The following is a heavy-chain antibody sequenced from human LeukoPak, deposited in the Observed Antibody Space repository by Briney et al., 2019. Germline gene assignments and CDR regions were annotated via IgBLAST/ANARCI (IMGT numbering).Heavy chain of an antibody. J-gene: IGHJ4*02. CDR2: INTYIGNT. CDR3: ARRIAVAGTPDPYFDY. V-gene: IGHV1-18*01. Sequence: ASVKVSCKASGYTFTSHGFSWVRQAPGQGLEWMGWINTYIGNTNYAQKFQGRVTVTTDTSTSTAYMELRSLRSDDTAVYYCARRIAVAGTPDPYFDYWGQGTLVTVSS. CDR1: GYTFTSHG. D-gene: IGHD6-19*01.